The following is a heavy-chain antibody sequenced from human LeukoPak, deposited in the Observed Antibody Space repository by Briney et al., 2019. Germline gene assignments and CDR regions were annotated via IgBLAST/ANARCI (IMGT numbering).Heavy chain of an antibody. CDR2: VYYSGST. D-gene: IGHD1-7*01. CDR1: GGSVSSGSYY. V-gene: IGHV4-61*01. Sequence: SETLSLTCTVSGGSVSSGSYYWSWIRQPPGKGLEWIGYVYYSGSTNYNLSLKSRVTISVDTSKNQFSLKLSSVTAADTAVYYCARVNNWNFYFGYWGQGTLVTVSS. J-gene: IGHJ4*02. CDR3: ARVNNWNFYFGY.